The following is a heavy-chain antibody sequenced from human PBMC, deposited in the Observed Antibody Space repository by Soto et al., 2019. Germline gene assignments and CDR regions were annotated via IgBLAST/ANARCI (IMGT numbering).Heavy chain of an antibody. J-gene: IGHJ4*02. V-gene: IGHV3-11*01. CDR1: ECSFNDYY. Sequence: LSLSCADSECSFNDYYISWIRQTPRKGLEWISYITTRGSTIFYADSVKGRFTISRDNAKNSLYLQMNNLRAEDTAIYYCARVGMSDFDYWGQGALVTVSS. CDR2: ITTRGSTI. CDR3: ARVGMSDFDY. D-gene: IGHD2-21*01.